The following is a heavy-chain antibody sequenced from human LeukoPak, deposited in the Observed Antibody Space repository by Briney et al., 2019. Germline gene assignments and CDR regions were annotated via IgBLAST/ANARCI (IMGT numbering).Heavy chain of an antibody. CDR2: INWNGGST. Sequence: GRSLRLSCAASGFTFSSYAMHWVRQAPGKGLEWVSGINWNGGSTGYADSVKGRFTISRDNAKNSLYLQMNSLRAEDTAVYYCARAGNYYDSSGQTDEFDYWGQGTLVTVSS. J-gene: IGHJ4*02. CDR1: GFTFSSYA. V-gene: IGHV3-20*04. CDR3: ARAGNYYDSSGQTDEFDY. D-gene: IGHD3-22*01.